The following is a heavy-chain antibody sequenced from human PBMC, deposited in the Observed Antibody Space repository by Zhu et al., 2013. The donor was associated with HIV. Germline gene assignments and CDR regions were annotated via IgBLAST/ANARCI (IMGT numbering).Heavy chain of an antibody. CDR2: INPSGATT. Sequence: QVQLVQSGTEVKKPGASVKLSCKASRYTFSSYYIHWVRQAPGLGLEWMGIINPSGATTNSAQKFQGRLSMTRDTSINTVYMELRSLRSDDTAAYYCARVFFLLRDLEPVTTWGQGTLVIVSS. D-gene: IGHD4-17*01. J-gene: IGHJ4*02. CDR3: ARVFFLLRDLEPVTT. CDR1: RYTFSSYY. V-gene: IGHV1-46*01.